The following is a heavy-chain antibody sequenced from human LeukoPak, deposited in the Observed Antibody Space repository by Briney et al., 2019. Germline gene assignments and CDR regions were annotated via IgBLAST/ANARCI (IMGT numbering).Heavy chain of an antibody. D-gene: IGHD5-12*01. CDR2: IIPIFGTA. CDR3: ARDEGYSGYDRGYWFDP. Sequence: GASVKVSCKASGYTFTSYDINWVRQAPGQGLEWMGGIIPIFGTANYAQKFQGRVTITTDESTSTAYMELSSLRSEDTAVYYCARDEGYSGYDRGYWFDPWGQGTLVTVSS. J-gene: IGHJ5*02. CDR1: GYTFTSYD. V-gene: IGHV1-69*05.